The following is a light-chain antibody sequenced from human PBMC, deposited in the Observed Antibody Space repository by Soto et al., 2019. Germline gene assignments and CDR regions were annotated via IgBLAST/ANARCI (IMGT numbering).Light chain of an antibody. V-gene: IGKV1-5*03. CDR1: QTISSW. CDR2: KAS. Sequence: DIQTTQSPSTLSGSVGDRVTFTCRASQTISSWLAWYQQNPGKAPKLLIYKASKLENGVPSRFSGSGSGTEFTLTISSLQPDDFATYYCQQYNSYSTFGQGTKV. J-gene: IGKJ1*01. CDR3: QQYNSYST.